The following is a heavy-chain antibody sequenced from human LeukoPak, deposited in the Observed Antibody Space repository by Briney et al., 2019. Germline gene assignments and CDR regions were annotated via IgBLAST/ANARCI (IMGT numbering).Heavy chain of an antibody. CDR1: GSTFSSYE. Sequence: GGSLRLSCAASGSTFSSYEMNWVRQAPGKGLEWVSYISSSGSTIYYADSVKGRFTISRDNAKNSLYLQMNSLRAEDTAVYYCARDATGGYYFDYWGQGTLVTVSS. D-gene: IGHD3-10*01. CDR3: ARDATGGYYFDY. CDR2: ISSSGSTI. J-gene: IGHJ4*02. V-gene: IGHV3-48*03.